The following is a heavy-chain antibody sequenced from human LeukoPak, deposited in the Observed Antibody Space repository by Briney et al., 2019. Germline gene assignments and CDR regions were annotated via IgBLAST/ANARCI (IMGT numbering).Heavy chain of an antibody. D-gene: IGHD6-13*01. CDR3: ARLAAAVLGVVFEEFDY. J-gene: IGHJ4*02. V-gene: IGHV6-1*01. CDR2: IYYRSQWNN. CDR1: RDSVSSNSAA. Sequence: SQTLSLTCAISRDSVSSNSAASDCIRQPPSSCLEWLVRIYYRSQWNNHHAVSEKTRININPDTSKPQFSLHLNSVTPEDTAVYYCARLAAAVLGVVFEEFDYWGEGTLVTVSS.